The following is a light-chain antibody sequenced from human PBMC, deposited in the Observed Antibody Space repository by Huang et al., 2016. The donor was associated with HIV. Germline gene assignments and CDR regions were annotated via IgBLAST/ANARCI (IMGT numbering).Light chain of an antibody. CDR2: GSS. CDR1: QDIGTY. V-gene: IGKV1-39*01. Sequence: DIQMTQSPSFLSASLGDSVTITCRTSQDIGTYLNWYQQRPGKAPNLLIHGSSNLQRGVPSRFRGGGSGAEFTLTINGLQAEDFAIYYCHQSYTFSSFGRGTRLDIK. J-gene: IGKJ5*01. CDR3: HQSYTFSS.